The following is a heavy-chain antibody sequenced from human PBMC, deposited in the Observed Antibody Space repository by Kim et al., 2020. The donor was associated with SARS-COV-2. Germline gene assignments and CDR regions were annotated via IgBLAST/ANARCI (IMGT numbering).Heavy chain of an antibody. Sequence: SETLSLTCAVYGGSFSGYYWSWIRQPPGKGLEWIGEINHSGSTNYNPSLKSRATISVDTSKNQFFLKLSSVTAADTAVYYCARGGDGYLNWFDSWGQGTL. CDR2: INHSGST. D-gene: IGHD5-12*01. V-gene: IGHV4-34*01. CDR1: GGSFSGYY. J-gene: IGHJ5*01. CDR3: ARGGDGYLNWFDS.